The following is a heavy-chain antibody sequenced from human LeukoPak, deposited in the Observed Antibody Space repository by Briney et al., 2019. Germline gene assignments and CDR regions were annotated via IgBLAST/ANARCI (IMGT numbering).Heavy chain of an antibody. CDR3: ARALGATTSFDI. CDR2: ISGSGGST. D-gene: IGHD1-26*01. CDR1: GFTFSSYG. Sequence: GGTLRLSCAASGFTFSSYGMSWVRQAPGKGLEWVSAISGSGGSTYYADSVKGRFTISRDNAKISLYLQMNSLRAEDTAMYYCARALGATTSFDIWGQGTVITVSS. J-gene: IGHJ3*02. V-gene: IGHV3-23*01.